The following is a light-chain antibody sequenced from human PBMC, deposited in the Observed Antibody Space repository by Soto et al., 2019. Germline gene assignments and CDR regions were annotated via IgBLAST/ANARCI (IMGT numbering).Light chain of an antibody. CDR3: QQYKDYET. CDR2: KAS. V-gene: IGKV1-5*03. Sequence: DIQITQSPSTLSASVGDRVTITFRASQSIDTWLAWHQQRPGQVPKLLISKASSLESGAPSRFSGSGSGTEFTLTISSLQPDDFATYYCQQYKDYETFGQGTKVDIK. J-gene: IGKJ1*01. CDR1: QSIDTW.